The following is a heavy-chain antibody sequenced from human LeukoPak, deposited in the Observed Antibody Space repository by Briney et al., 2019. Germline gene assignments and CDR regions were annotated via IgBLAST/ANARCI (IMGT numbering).Heavy chain of an antibody. D-gene: IGHD6-13*01. Sequence: PSETLSLTCTVSGGSISSSSYHWGWIRQPPGKGLEWIGSIYYSGSTYYNPSLKSRVTISVDTSKNQFSLKLSSVTAADTAVYYCARIKYSSSWYGESYMDVWGKGTTVTISS. V-gene: IGHV4-39*01. CDR3: ARIKYSSSWYGESYMDV. CDR2: IYYSGST. CDR1: GGSISSSSYH. J-gene: IGHJ6*03.